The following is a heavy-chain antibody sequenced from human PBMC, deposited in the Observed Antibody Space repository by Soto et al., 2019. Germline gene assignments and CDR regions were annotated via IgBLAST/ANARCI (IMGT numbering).Heavy chain of an antibody. CDR1: GFAFSGST. Sequence: GGSLRLSCAGSGFAFSGSTIHWVRQASGKGLEWVGRIRSKANSYATAYAASVKGRFIISRDDSKTTAYLQMSSLKIEDTAVYYCFRENYFYYHGMDVWGKGTTVIVSS. CDR2: IRSKANSYAT. J-gene: IGHJ6*04. CDR3: FRENYFYYHGMDV. V-gene: IGHV3-73*01.